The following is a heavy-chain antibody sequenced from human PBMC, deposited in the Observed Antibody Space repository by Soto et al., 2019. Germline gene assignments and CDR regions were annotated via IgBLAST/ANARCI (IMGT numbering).Heavy chain of an antibody. CDR3: ARVLRRDGYNLGY. Sequence: GASVKVSCKASGYTFTGYYMHWVRQAPGQGLEWMGWINPNSGGTNYAQKFQGWVTMTRDTSISTAYMELSRLRSDDTAVYYCARVLRRDGYNLGYWGQGTLVTVSS. J-gene: IGHJ4*02. V-gene: IGHV1-2*04. CDR1: GYTFTGYY. CDR2: INPNSGGT. D-gene: IGHD5-12*01.